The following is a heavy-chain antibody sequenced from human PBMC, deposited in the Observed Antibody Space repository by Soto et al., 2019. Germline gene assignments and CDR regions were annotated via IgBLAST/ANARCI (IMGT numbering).Heavy chain of an antibody. Sequence: PVGYLRLCCAVSGFSFRTYGFHWVRQPPGKGLEWVAVISPKGHSDSVEGRFTVSRDNPKDTLYLQMNNLRAEDTAVYYCARDDAFGNENESDLWGQGTLVTV. CDR2: ISPK. D-gene: IGHD1-1*01. J-gene: IGHJ3*01. CDR1: GFSFRTYG. CDR3: ARDDAFGNENESDL. V-gene: IGHV3-33*01.